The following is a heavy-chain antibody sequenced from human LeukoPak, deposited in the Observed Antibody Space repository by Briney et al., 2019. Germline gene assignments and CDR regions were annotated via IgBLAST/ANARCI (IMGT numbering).Heavy chain of an antibody. J-gene: IGHJ4*02. CDR1: GYTFTGYY. D-gene: IGHD2-21*02. Sequence: ASVKVSCKASGYTFTGYYMHWVRQAPGQGPEWMGWISTHSGGTNYAQNFQGRVTMTTDTSTSTAYMELRSLRSDDMAVYYCARGLTFCGGDCYTNFDLWGQGTLVTVSS. V-gene: IGHV1-2*02. CDR2: ISTHSGGT. CDR3: ARGLTFCGGDCYTNFDL.